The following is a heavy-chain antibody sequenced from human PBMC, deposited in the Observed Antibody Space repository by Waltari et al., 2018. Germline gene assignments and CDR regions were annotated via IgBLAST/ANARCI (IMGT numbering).Heavy chain of an antibody. Sequence: QVQLVQSGAEVKKPGASVKVSCKASGYTFTGYYMHWVRQAPGQGLEWMGWINPNSGGTNYAQKFQGRVTMTRDTAISTAYIELSRLRSDDTAVYYCATYNWNYQPPDAFDIWGQGTMVTVSS. CDR3: ATYNWNYQPPDAFDI. CDR1: GYTFTGYY. D-gene: IGHD1-7*01. J-gene: IGHJ3*02. CDR2: INPNSGGT. V-gene: IGHV1-2*02.